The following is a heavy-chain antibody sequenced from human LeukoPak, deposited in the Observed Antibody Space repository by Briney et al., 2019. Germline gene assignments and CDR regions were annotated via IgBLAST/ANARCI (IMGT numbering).Heavy chain of an antibody. J-gene: IGHJ6*03. CDR2: MNPNSGNT. CDR1: GYTFTSYD. V-gene: IGHV1-8*01. D-gene: IGHD1-26*01. CDR3: ARGYSGSYYGNYYYMDV. Sequence: ASVKVSCKASGYTFTSYDINWVRQATGQGLEWMGWMNPNSGNTGYAQKFQGRVTMTRNTSISTAYMELSSLRSEDTAVYYCARGYSGSYYGNYYYMDVWGKGTTVTISS.